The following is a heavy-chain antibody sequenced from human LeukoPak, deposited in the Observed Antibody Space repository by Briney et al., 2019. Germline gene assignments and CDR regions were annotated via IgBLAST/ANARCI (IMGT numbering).Heavy chain of an antibody. CDR2: ISSRGNTI. J-gene: IGHJ4*02. Sequence: GGTLRLSCAASGFTFSSYGMSWVRQAPGKGLEWVSYISSRGNTIYYADSVKGRFTISRDNAKNSLYLQMNSLRAEDTAVYYCARSGNYYDLSFDYWGQGTLVTVSS. CDR1: GFTFSSYG. CDR3: ARSGNYYDLSFDY. D-gene: IGHD3-22*01. V-gene: IGHV3-48*04.